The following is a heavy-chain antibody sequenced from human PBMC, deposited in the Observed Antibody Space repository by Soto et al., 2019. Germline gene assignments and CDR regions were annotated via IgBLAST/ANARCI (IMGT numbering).Heavy chain of an antibody. Sequence: QVQLQESGPGLVKPSETLSLTCTVSGGSISSYYWCWIRQPPGKGLEWIGYIYFRGRTNYNPSLKSRVTISDDTAKSQYALKVPSVTGADTAVYYGGSHRVRGVPFGYWGQGTLVTVSS. D-gene: IGHD3-10*01. CDR3: GSHRVRGVPFGY. V-gene: IGHV4-59*08. J-gene: IGHJ4*02. CDR1: GGSISSYY. CDR2: IYFRGRT.